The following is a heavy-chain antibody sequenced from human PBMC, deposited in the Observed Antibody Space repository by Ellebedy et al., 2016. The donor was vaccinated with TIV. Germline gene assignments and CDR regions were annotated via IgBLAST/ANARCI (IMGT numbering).Heavy chain of an antibody. CDR2: MNPNSGNT. J-gene: IGHJ6*02. CDR3: ARAMGGGYYSYYYYYYGMDV. CDR1: GYTFTSYD. D-gene: IGHD3-22*01. Sequence: AASVKVSCKASGYTFTSYDINWVRQATGQGLEWLGWMNPNSGNTGYAQKFQGRVTMTRNTSIRTAYMELSSLRSEDTAVYYCARAMGGGYYSYYYYYYGMDVWGQGTTVTVSS. V-gene: IGHV1-8*01.